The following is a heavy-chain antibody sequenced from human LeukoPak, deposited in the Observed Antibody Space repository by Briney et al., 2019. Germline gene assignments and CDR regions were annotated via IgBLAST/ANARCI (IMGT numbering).Heavy chain of an antibody. Sequence: GGSLRLSCAASGFTFSSYSMNWVRQAPGKGLEWVSSISSSSSYIYYADSVKGRFTISRDNAKNSLYLQMNSLRAEDTAVYYCARGDSGYDVDFGYWGQGTLVTVSS. V-gene: IGHV3-21*01. CDR1: GFTFSSYS. D-gene: IGHD5-12*01. J-gene: IGHJ4*02. CDR3: ARGDSGYDVDFGY. CDR2: ISSSSSYI.